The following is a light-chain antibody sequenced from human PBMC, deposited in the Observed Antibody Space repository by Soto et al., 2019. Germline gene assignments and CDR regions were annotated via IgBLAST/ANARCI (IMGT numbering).Light chain of an antibody. Sequence: EIVLPQSPGTLSSAPGERSTRSCRASQSVTKNNLNWYQQKPGQAPRLLSYGAPIRAAGIPDRFSGRASETACTLTISSLEPEDFALYYCQQYGSSAPITFGQGTRLEIK. CDR3: QQYGSSAPIT. J-gene: IGKJ5*01. V-gene: IGKV3-20*01. CDR1: QSVTKNN. CDR2: GAP.